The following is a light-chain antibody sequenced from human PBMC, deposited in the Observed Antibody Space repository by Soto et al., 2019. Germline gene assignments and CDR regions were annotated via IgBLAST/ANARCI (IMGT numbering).Light chain of an antibody. V-gene: IGKV1-39*01. CDR2: AAS. Sequence: DIQMTQSPSSPSASVGDRVTITCRASQSISNYLNWYQQKPGKAPKLLIYAASTLQSGVPSRFSGSGSGTDFTLTISSLQPEDFATYYCQQSYNTPFTFGPGTKVDIK. CDR1: QSISNY. J-gene: IGKJ3*01. CDR3: QQSYNTPFT.